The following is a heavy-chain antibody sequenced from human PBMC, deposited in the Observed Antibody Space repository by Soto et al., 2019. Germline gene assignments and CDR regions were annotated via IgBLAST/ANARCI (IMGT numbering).Heavy chain of an antibody. V-gene: IGHV3-30-3*01. CDR1: GFTFSIYA. CDR3: ARVAVEMATIHVFDY. J-gene: IGHJ4*02. D-gene: IGHD5-12*01. CDR2: ISYDGSNK. Sequence: QVQLVESGGGVVQPGRSLRLSCAASGFTFSIYAMHWVRQAPGTGLEWVAVISYDGSNKYYADSVKGRFTISRDNSKNTLYLQMNSLRAEDTAVYYCARVAVEMATIHVFDYWGQGTLVTVSA.